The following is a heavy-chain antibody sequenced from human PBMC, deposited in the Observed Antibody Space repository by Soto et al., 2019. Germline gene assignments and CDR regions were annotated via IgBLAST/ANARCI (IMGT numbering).Heavy chain of an antibody. Sequence: SETLSLTCTVSGGSISSYYWSWIRQPPGKGLEWIGYIYYSGSTNYNPSLKSRVTISVDTSKNQFSLKLSSVTAADTAVYYCARGDPLLWFGEKVYYGMDVWGQGTTVT. V-gene: IGHV4-59*01. CDR3: ARGDPLLWFGEKVYYGMDV. CDR1: GGSISSYY. D-gene: IGHD3-10*01. CDR2: IYYSGST. J-gene: IGHJ6*02.